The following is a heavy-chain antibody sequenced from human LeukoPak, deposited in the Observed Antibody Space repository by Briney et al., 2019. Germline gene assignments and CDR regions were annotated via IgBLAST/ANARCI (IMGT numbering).Heavy chain of an antibody. Sequence: PGGSLRLSCAASGFTFSSYEMNWVRQAPGKGLEWVSYISSSGSTIYYADSVKGRFTISRDNAKNSLYLQMNSLRAEDTAVYYCARGGFGVVKEFDYWGQGTLVTVSS. CDR2: ISSSGSTI. D-gene: IGHD3-3*01. V-gene: IGHV3-48*03. J-gene: IGHJ4*02. CDR3: ARGGFGVVKEFDY. CDR1: GFTFSSYE.